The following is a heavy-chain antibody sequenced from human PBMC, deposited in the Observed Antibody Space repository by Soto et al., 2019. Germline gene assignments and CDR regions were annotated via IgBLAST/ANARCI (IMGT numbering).Heavy chain of an antibody. CDR3: ARVVRGVMYYFDY. D-gene: IGHD3-10*02. CDR2: IWYDGSNK. J-gene: IGHJ4*02. CDR1: GFTFSSYG. V-gene: IGHV3-33*01. Sequence: PGGSLRLSXAASGFTFSSYGMHWVRQAPGKGLEWVAVIWYDGSNKYYADSVKGRFTISRDNSKNTLYLQMNSLRAEDTAVYYCARVVRGVMYYFDYWGQGTLVTVS.